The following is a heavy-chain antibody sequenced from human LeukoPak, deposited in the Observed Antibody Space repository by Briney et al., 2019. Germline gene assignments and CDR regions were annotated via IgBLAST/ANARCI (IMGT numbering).Heavy chain of an antibody. CDR1: GGSFSGYY. V-gene: IGHV4-34*01. CDR2: INHSGST. Sequence: PSETLSLTCAVYGGSFSGYYWSWIRQPPGKGLEWIGEINHSGSTNYNPSLKSRVTISVDTSKNQFSLKLSSVTAADTAVYCCARGSPYCSSTSCPFVDYWGQGTLVNVSS. J-gene: IGHJ4*02. CDR3: ARGSPYCSSTSCPFVDY. D-gene: IGHD2-2*01.